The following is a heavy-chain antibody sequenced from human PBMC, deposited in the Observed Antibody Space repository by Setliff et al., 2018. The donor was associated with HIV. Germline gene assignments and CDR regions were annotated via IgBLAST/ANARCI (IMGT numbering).Heavy chain of an antibody. CDR3: ATFDYNLLTGCPC. CDR2: VDPKDGET. CDR1: GYAFRDYY. V-gene: IGHV1-69-2*01. J-gene: IGHJ4*02. Sequence: ASVKVSCQASGYAFRDYYINWVQQAPGKGLEWMGRVDPKDGETMHAQKFQGRVTITADRSTNTAYMDLSSLSSDDTALYFCATFDYNLLTGCPCWGQGTLVTSPQ. D-gene: IGHD3-9*01.